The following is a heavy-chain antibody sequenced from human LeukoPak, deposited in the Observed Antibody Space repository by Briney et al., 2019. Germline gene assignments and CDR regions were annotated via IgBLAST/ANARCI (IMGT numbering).Heavy chain of an antibody. D-gene: IGHD6-13*01. CDR3: AREYSSSWYYFDY. CDR1: GGSLSSSSYY. CDR2: IYYSGST. J-gene: IGHJ4*02. Sequence: SETLSLTCTVSGGSLSSSSYYWGWIRQPPGKGLEWIGSIYYSGSTYYNPSLKSRVTISVDTSKNQFSLKLSSVTAADTAVYYCAREYSSSWYYFDYWGQGTLVTVSS. V-gene: IGHV4-39*07.